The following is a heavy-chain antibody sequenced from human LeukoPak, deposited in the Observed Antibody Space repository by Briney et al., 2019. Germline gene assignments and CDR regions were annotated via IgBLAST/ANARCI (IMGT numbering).Heavy chain of an antibody. J-gene: IGHJ4*02. CDR2: ISAYNGNT. CDR1: GYTFTSYG. Sequence: ASVKVSCKASGYTFTSYGISWVRQAPGQGLEWMGWISAYNGNTNYAQKLQGRVTMTTDTSTSTAYMELRSLRSDDTAVYYCARGFYCSSTSCLPVYGYWGRGTLVTVSS. D-gene: IGHD2-2*01. CDR3: ARGFYCSSTSCLPVYGY. V-gene: IGHV1-18*01.